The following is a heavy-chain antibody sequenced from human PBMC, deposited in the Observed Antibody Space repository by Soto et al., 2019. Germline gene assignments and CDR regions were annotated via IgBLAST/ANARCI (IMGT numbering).Heavy chain of an antibody. CDR3: ARHDACTIFGVVINSPLGPFDY. D-gene: IGHD3-3*01. J-gene: IGHJ4*02. CDR2: IYYSGST. V-gene: IGHV4-39*01. CDR1: GGSISSSSYY. Sequence: SETLSLTCNVSGGSISSSSYYWGWIRQPPGKGLEWIGSIYYSGSTYYNPSLKSRVTISVDTYKNQFSLKLSSVTAADTAVYYCARHDACTIFGVVINSPLGPFDYWGQGTLVTVSS.